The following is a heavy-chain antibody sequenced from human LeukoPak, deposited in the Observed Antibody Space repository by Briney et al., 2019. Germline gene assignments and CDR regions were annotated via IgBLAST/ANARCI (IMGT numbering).Heavy chain of an antibody. J-gene: IGHJ4*02. V-gene: IGHV3-74*03. CDR2: INSDGSSI. D-gene: IGHD7-27*01. CDR3: GRGSGVADY. Sequence: PGGSLRLSCLASGFTFSRYWMHWVRQAPGKGLVWVSRINSDGSSITYADSVKGRFTISRDNAKNTLYLQMTSLRVEDTAVYYCGRGSGVADYWGQGALVTVSS. CDR1: GFTFSRYW.